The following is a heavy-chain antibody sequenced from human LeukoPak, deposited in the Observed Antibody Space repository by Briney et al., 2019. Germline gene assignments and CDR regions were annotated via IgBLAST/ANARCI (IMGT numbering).Heavy chain of an antibody. Sequence: SQTLSLTCAIYADSLSSKSAAWNWTRQSPSRGLEWLGRTYQRYKWHYEYAVSVKSRITINPDISKNQVSLQLNSLTPDDTAVYYCVRDPPGPRLWGQGTPVTVS. V-gene: IGHV6-1*01. CDR2: TYQRYKWHY. CDR1: ADSLSSKSAA. CDR3: VRDPPGPRL. J-gene: IGHJ4*02.